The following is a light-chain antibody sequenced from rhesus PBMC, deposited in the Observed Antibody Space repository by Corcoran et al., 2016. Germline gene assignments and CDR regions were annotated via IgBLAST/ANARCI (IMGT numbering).Light chain of an antibody. V-gene: IGKV3-42*02. Sequence: ETVVTQSPATLSLSPGERATLSCRASQSVGSNLAWYQQKPGQAPQLLIFDASRRATGIPDRFIGSWSGTELTLTISSLEPGDVGVYYCQQYNNWNSVGQGTKVEIK. CDR1: QSVGSN. CDR2: DAS. CDR3: QQYNNWNS. J-gene: IGKJ2*01.